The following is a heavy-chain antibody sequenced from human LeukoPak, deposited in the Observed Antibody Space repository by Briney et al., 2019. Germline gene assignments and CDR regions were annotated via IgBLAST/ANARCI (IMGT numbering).Heavy chain of an antibody. CDR1: GFTITSWS. V-gene: IGHV3-23*01. CDR2: INTSGGST. CDR3: AIMHPYYDGNGYWVQ. D-gene: IGHD3-22*01. J-gene: IGHJ4*02. Sequence: GGSLRLSCAASGFTITSWSMNWVRQAPGKGLEWVSGINTSGGSTAYADSVKGRFTISRDNPRNTLYMQTNSLRAEDTALYYCAIMHPYYDGNGYWVQWGQGTLVTVSS.